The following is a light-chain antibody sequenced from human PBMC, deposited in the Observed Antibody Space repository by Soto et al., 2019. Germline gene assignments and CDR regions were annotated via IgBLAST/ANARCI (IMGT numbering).Light chain of an antibody. CDR3: QQFNS. V-gene: IGKV1-13*02. J-gene: IGKJ2*01. Sequence: AIPLTQSPSSLSASVGDRVTITCRASQGISSALAWYQQKPGKAPKLLIYDASSLESGVPSRFSGSGSGTDFTLTISSLQPEDFATYYCQQFNSFGQGTKLEIK. CDR1: QGISSA. CDR2: DAS.